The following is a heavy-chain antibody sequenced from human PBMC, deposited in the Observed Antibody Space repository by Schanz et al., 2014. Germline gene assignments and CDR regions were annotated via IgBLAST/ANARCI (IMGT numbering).Heavy chain of an antibody. D-gene: IGHD1-26*01. J-gene: IGHJ4*02. CDR3: ARDRGRIDY. Sequence: QVQLQESGPGLVKPSETLSLTCTVSGGSISSYYWTWIRQPPGKGLEWIGYIDYSGSTNYNPSLKSRVTMSVDTSKSQFSLKLSSVTAADTALYFCARDRGRIDYWGQGTLVTVSS. V-gene: IGHV4-59*01. CDR1: GGSISSYY. CDR2: IDYSGST.